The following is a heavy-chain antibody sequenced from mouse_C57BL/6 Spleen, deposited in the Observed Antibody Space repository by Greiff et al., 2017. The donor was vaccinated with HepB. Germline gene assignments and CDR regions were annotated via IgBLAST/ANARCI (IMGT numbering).Heavy chain of an antibody. Sequence: EVQGVESGGDLVKPGGSLKLSCAASGFTFSSYGMSWVRQTPDKRLEWVATISSGGSYTYYPDSVKGRFTIARDNAKKDLYLQMSSLKSEDTAMYYCARAGYYYGSSYDWYFDVWGTGTTVTVSS. D-gene: IGHD1-1*01. CDR3: ARAGYYYGSSYDWYFDV. CDR2: ISSGGSYT. V-gene: IGHV5-6*01. CDR1: GFTFSSYG. J-gene: IGHJ1*03.